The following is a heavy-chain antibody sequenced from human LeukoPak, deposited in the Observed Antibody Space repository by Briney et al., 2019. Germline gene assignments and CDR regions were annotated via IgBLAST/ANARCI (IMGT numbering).Heavy chain of an antibody. V-gene: IGHV3-21*01. CDR1: GFTFSSYS. CDR2: ISSSSSYI. J-gene: IGHJ4*02. CDR3: ARDKDLDGGANFDY. Sequence: GGSLRLSCAASGFTFSSYSMNWVRQAPGKGLEWVSSISSSSSYIYCADSVKGRFTISRDNAKNSLYLQMNSLRAEDAAVYYCARDKDLDGGANFDYWGQGTLVTVSS. D-gene: IGHD4-23*01.